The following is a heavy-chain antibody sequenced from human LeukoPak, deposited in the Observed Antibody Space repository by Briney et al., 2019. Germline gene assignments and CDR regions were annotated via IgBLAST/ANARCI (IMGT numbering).Heavy chain of an antibody. J-gene: IGHJ5*02. V-gene: IGHV4-34*01. CDR2: INHSGST. CDR1: GGSFSGYY. D-gene: IGHD2-2*01. CDR3: ARGPAAGGAWFDP. Sequence: PSETLSLTCAVYGGSFSGYYWSWIRQPPGKGLEWIGEINHSGSTNYNPSLKSRVTISVDTSKNQVSLKLSSLTAADTAVYYCARGPAAGGAWFDPWGQGTLVTVSS.